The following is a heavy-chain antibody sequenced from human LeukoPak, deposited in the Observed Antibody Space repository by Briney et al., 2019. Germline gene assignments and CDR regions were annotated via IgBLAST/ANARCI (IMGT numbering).Heavy chain of an antibody. CDR2: IKSKTDGGTT. CDR1: GFTFSNAW. V-gene: IGHV3-15*01. J-gene: IGHJ4*02. D-gene: IGHD1-26*01. CDR3: TTDSGSLLAFDY. Sequence: GGSLRLSCAASGFTFSNAWMSWVRQAPGKGLEWVGRIKSKTDGGTTDYAAPVKGRFTISRDDSKNTLYLQMNSLKTEDTAVYYCTTDSGSLLAFDYRGQGTLVTVSS.